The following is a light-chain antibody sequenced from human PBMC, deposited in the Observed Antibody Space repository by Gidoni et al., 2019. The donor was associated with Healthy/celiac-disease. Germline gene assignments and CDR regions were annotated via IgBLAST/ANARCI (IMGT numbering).Light chain of an antibody. CDR1: SSDVGGYNY. V-gene: IGLV2-14*01. J-gene: IGLJ2*01. CDR2: EVS. CDR3: SSYTSSSTLEVV. Sequence: QSALTQPASVSGSPGQSIPISCTGTSSDVGGYNYVSWYQQHPGNAPKLMIFEVSNRPSGVSNRFSGSKSGNTASLTISGLQAEDEADYYCSSYTSSSTLEVVFGGGTKLTVL.